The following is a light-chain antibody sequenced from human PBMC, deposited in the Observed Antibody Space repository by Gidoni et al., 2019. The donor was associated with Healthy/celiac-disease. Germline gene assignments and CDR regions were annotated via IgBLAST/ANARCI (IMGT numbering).Light chain of an antibody. Sequence: EIVLTQSPATLSLSPGERATLSCRASQSLGTFLVWYQHKPGQAPRLLIYGASTKATGVPARFSGAVSGTDFTLTIASLEPEEFAIYYCQQRGRWPLTFGGGTRVEI. V-gene: IGKV3-11*01. CDR1: QSLGTF. J-gene: IGKJ4*01. CDR3: QQRGRWPLT. CDR2: GAS.